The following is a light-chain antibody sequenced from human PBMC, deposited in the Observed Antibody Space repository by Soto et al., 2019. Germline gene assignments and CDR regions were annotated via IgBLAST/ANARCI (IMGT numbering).Light chain of an antibody. CDR3: QQYNDWPFT. CDR1: QSVSVN. V-gene: IGKV3-15*01. J-gene: IGKJ3*01. CDR2: GVS. Sequence: EIVMTQSPGTLSVSPGERAPLSCRASQSVSVNLAWYQQKPGQAPRLLIYGVSTRATGIPARFSGSESGTEFTLTISSLQSEDFAVYYCQQYNDWPFTFGPGTKVDIK.